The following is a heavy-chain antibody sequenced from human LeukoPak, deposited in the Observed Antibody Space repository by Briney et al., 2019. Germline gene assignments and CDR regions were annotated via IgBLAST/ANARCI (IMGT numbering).Heavy chain of an antibody. V-gene: IGHV3-33*01. D-gene: IGHD6-13*01. J-gene: IGHJ3*02. CDR3: ASGYSSSWYRDDAFDI. Sequence: PGGSLRLSCAASGFSFSSYGMHWVREAPGKGLEWVAVIWYDGSNKYYADSVKGRFTISRDNSKNTLYLKMNSLRAEDTAVYYCASGYSSSWYRDDAFDIWGQGTMVTVSS. CDR2: IWYDGSNK. CDR1: GFSFSSYG.